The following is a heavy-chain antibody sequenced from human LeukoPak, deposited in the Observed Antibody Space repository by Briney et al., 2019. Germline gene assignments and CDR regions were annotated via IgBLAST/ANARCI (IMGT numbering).Heavy chain of an antibody. D-gene: IGHD3-10*01. CDR3: ARDRGYYGSGSYYQFDY. CDR2: IYYSGST. Sequence: SETLSLTCTVSGGSISSSYWSWIRQPPGKGLEWIGYIYYSGSTNYNPSLKSRVTISVDTSKNQFSLKLSSVTAADTAVYYCARDRGYYGSGSYYQFDYWGQGTLVTVSS. J-gene: IGHJ4*02. V-gene: IGHV4-59*01. CDR1: GGSISSSY.